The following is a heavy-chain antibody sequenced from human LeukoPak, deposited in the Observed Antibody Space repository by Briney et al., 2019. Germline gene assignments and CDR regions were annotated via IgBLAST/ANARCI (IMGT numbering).Heavy chain of an antibody. CDR1: GGSISSSSYY. CDR3: AREEYCSSTSCYAPLDYYYYMDV. CDR2: IYYSGST. D-gene: IGHD2-2*01. Sequence: SETLSLTCTVSGGSISSSSYYWGWIRQPPGKGLEWIGSIYYSGSTYYNPSLKSRVTISVDTSKNQFSLKLSSVTAADTAVYYCAREEYCSSTSCYAPLDYYYYMDVWGKGTTVTISS. J-gene: IGHJ6*03. V-gene: IGHV4-39*07.